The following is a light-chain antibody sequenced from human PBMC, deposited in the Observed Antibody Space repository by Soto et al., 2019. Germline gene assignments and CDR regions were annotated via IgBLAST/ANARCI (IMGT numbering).Light chain of an antibody. CDR2: END. CDR1: TSNIANNY. CDR3: GTWDTSLGAGV. V-gene: IGLV1-51*02. Sequence: QSVLTQPPSVSAAPGQKVTISCSGTTSNIANNYVFWYQQLPGTVPKLLIYENDKRPSEIPDRFSGSKSGTSATLGITGLQTGDEAYYYCGTWDTSLGAGVFGGGTKLTVL. J-gene: IGLJ3*02.